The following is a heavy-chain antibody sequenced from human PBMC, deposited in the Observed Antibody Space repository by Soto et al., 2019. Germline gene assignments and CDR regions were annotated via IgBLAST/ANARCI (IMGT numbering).Heavy chain of an antibody. CDR2: IVPVLGLV. D-gene: IGHD6-19*01. CDR1: GGTFSTYS. Sequence: QVQLVQSGAEVKKPGSSVKVSCKASGGTFSTYSVGWVRQAPGQGLEWMGRIVPVLGLVDYAQKFQGRVTISADKSTGTAYLELNSLSSGDTAVYYCARGVAVVPAPVTALNWFDTWGQGTLVAVSS. CDR3: ARGVAVVPAPVTALNWFDT. J-gene: IGHJ5*02. V-gene: IGHV1-69*02.